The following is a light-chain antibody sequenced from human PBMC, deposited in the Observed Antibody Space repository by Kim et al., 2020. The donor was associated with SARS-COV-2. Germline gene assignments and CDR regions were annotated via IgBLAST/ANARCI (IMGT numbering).Light chain of an antibody. Sequence: QSALTQPASVSGSPGQSITISCTGTSSDVGFYNLVSWYQQHPGTAPKLIIYEVHNRSSGVSHRFSGSKSGNTASLTISGLQTEDEADYYCTSYTTSSTRVFGPGTKVTVL. CDR2: EVH. J-gene: IGLJ1*01. CDR3: TSYTTSSTRV. V-gene: IGLV2-14*01. CDR1: SSDVGFYNL.